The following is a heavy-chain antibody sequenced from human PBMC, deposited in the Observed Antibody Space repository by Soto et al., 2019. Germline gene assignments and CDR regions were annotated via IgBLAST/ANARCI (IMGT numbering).Heavy chain of an antibody. CDR2: INAGNGNT. Sequence: ASVKVSCKASGYTFTSYAMHCVRQAPGQRLEWMGWINAGNGNTKYSQKFQGGVTITRDTSASTAYMELSSLRSEDTAVYYCAREKGSSHHMVRGVINFAYWGQGTLVTVSS. V-gene: IGHV1-3*01. CDR1: GYTFTSYA. J-gene: IGHJ4*02. D-gene: IGHD3-10*01. CDR3: AREKGSSHHMVRGVINFAY.